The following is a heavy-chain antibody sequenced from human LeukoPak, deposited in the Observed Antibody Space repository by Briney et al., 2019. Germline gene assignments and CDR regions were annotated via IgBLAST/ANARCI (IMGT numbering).Heavy chain of an antibody. D-gene: IGHD4-17*01. J-gene: IGHJ4*02. CDR2: ISPTTCYS. V-gene: IGHV3-11*06. CDR3: ARDRASGDYVFAL. Sequence: FISPTTCYSNSADSVMGRFTISRDNAKNSVYLQLNSLRPDDTAVYYCARDRASGDYVFALWGQGTLVTVSP.